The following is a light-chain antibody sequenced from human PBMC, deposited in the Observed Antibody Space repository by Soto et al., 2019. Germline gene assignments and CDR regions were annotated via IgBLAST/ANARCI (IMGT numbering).Light chain of an antibody. J-gene: IGKJ1*01. CDR1: QSVGIK. CDR2: SAS. V-gene: IGKV3-15*01. CDR3: QQYNNWPRT. Sequence: EVLMTQSPATLSVSPGERATLSCRASQSVGIKLVWYQQKPGQAPRLLMYSASTRATGIAARFSGGGSGTDFTLTISSLQSEDFAVYYCQQYNNWPRTFGQGTKVEIK.